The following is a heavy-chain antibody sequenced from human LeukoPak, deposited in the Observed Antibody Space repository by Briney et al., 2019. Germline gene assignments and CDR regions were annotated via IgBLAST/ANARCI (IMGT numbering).Heavy chain of an antibody. CDR1: GFTFSSYW. Sequence: GGSLRLSCAASGFTFSSYWMSWVRQAPGKGLEWVANIKQDGTEKYYVDSVKGRFTISRDNAKSSLYLQMNSLRAEDTAVYYCARERGSGSYHPFDPWGQGTLVTVSS. V-gene: IGHV3-7*01. CDR3: ARERGSGSYHPFDP. CDR2: IKQDGTEK. D-gene: IGHD3-10*01. J-gene: IGHJ5*02.